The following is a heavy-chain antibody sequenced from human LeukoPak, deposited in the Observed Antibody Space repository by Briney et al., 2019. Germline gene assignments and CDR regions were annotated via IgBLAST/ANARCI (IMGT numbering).Heavy chain of an antibody. D-gene: IGHD3-10*01. Sequence: SLTLSCAASGFTFDDYAMHWVRQAPGKGLEWDSGISWNSGSIGYADSVKGRFTISRDNAKNSLYLQMNSLRAEDTALYYCAKAGVRWDWGQGTLVTVSS. CDR1: GFTFDDYA. V-gene: IGHV3-9*01. CDR2: ISWNSGSI. CDR3: AKAGVRWD. J-gene: IGHJ4*02.